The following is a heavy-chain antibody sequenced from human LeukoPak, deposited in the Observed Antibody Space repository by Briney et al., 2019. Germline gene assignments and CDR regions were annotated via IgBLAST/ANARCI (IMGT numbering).Heavy chain of an antibody. D-gene: IGHD1-7*01. V-gene: IGHV3-23*01. CDR1: GFTFSSYA. CDR2: ISGSGGST. Sequence: PGGSLRLSCAASGFTFSSYAMSWVRQAPGKGLEWVSAISGSGGSTYYADSVKGRFTISRDNSKNTLYLQMNSLRAEDTAVYYCARVKTGTTGAESGEAGSVVSGYWGQGTLVTVSS. J-gene: IGHJ4*02. CDR3: ARVKTGTTGAESGEAGSVVSGY.